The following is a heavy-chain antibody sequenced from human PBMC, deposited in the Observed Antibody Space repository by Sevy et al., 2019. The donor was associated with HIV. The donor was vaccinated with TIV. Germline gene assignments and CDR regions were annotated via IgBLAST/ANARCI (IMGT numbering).Heavy chain of an antibody. D-gene: IGHD6-13*01. J-gene: IGHJ5*02. CDR2: IYYSGST. CDR3: ARGPYSSSWYFWFDP. Sequence: SQTLSLTCTVSGGSISSYYWSWIRQPPGKGLEWIGYIYYSGSTNYNPSLKSRVTISVDTSKNQFSLKLSSVTAADTAVYYCARGPYSSSWYFWFDPWGQGTLVTVSS. CDR1: GGSISSYY. V-gene: IGHV4-59*01.